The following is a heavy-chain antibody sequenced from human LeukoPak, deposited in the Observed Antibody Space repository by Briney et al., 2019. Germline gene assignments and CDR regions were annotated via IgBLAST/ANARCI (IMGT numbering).Heavy chain of an antibody. CDR1: GYTFTGYY. D-gene: IGHD1-14*01. CDR3: ARDLFFQPDYYYYGMDV. V-gene: IGHV1-2*02. Sequence: ASVKVSCKASGYTFTGYYMHWVRQAPGQGLEWMGWINPNSGGTNYAQKFQGRVTMTRDTSISTAYMELSRLRSDDTAVYYCARDLFFQPDYYYYGMDVWGQGTTVNVSS. CDR2: INPNSGGT. J-gene: IGHJ6*02.